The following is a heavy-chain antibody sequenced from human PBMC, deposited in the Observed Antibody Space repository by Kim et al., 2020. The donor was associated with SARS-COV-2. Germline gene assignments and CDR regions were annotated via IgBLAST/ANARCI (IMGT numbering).Heavy chain of an antibody. D-gene: IGHD1-1*01. CDR3: AKVLGFLERPDFDY. V-gene: IGHV3-23*01. J-gene: IGHJ4*02. CDR2: ISGSGGST. CDR1: GFTFSSYA. Sequence: GGSLRLSCAASGFTFSSYAMSWVRQAPGKGLEWVSAISGSGGSTYYADSVKGRLTISRDNSKNTLYLQMNSLRAEDTAVYYCAKVLGFLERPDFDYWGQGTLVTVSS.